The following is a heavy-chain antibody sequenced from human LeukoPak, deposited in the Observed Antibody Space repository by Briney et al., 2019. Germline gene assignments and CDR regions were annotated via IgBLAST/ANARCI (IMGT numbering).Heavy chain of an antibody. D-gene: IGHD5-12*01. CDR2: LNEDGSRI. V-gene: IGHV3-7*04. CDR3: ARDGGGYDL. Sequence: AGGSLRLSCAASGFSFTDYWMSWVRQAPGKGPEWVAHLNEDGSRIVYLDSVKGRFTISRDNAKNSLYLQMNSLRAEDRAVYYCARDGGGYDLWGQGTLVTVSS. CDR1: GFSFTDYW. J-gene: IGHJ4*02.